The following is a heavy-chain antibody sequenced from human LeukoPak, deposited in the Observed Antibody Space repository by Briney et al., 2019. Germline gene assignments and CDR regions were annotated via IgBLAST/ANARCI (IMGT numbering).Heavy chain of an antibody. V-gene: IGHV3-48*02. CDR3: ARVANSNYYFDC. CDR1: GFTFSSYN. CDR2: ISGSSGTI. Sequence: GGSLRLSCTASGFTFSSYNMNWVRQTPGQGLEWLSYISGSSGTIYYADSVKGRFTIYRDNAKNSLDLQMNSLRDEDTALYYCARVANSNYYFDCWGQGTLVTVSS. D-gene: IGHD1-7*01. J-gene: IGHJ4*02.